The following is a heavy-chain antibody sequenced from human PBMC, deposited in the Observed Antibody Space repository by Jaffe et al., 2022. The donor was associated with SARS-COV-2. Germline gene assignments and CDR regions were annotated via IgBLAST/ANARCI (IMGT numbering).Heavy chain of an antibody. CDR3: AKDGAIGVVVPAAMPESYYYYGMDV. D-gene: IGHD2-2*01. J-gene: IGHJ6*02. V-gene: IGHV3-30*18. Sequence: QVQLVESGGGVVQPGRSLRLSCAASGFTFSSYGMHWVRQAPGKGLEWVAVISYDGSNKYYADSVKGRFTISRDNSKNTLYLQMNSLRAEDTAVYYCAKDGAIGVVVPAAMPESYYYYGMDVWGQGTTVTVSS. CDR1: GFTFSSYG. CDR2: ISYDGSNK.